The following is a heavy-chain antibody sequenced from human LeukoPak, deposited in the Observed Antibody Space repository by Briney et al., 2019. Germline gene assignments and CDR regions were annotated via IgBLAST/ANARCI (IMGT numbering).Heavy chain of an antibody. D-gene: IGHD3-16*01. Sequence: GSLRLSCTALGPTFRTFWGHWVPQAPGKGLGGGSQIKFDGSLASYADSVKGRFTISRDNAKNTLYLQMNTLGTEDTAVYYCVTGHYDSRMYFDLWGRGTLVTVSS. J-gene: IGHJ2*01. V-gene: IGHV3-74*01. CDR2: IKFDGSLA. CDR3: VTGHYDSRMYFDL. CDR1: GPTFRTFW.